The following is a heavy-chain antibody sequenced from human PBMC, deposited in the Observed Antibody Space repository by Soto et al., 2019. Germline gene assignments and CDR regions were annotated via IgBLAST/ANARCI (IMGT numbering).Heavy chain of an antibody. J-gene: IGHJ4*02. D-gene: IGHD3-10*01. CDR2: ISYDGGNK. CDR3: ANDRMGAGVRGYFDY. V-gene: IGHV3-30*18. Sequence: QVQLVESGGGVVQPGESLRLSCAGSGFTFSSYGMDWVRQAPGKGLEWVAVISYDGGNKYYADSVKGRFTISRDNSKNTLYLQMSSLRADDTAVYYCANDRMGAGVRGYFDYWGQGTLVTVSS. CDR1: GFTFSSYG.